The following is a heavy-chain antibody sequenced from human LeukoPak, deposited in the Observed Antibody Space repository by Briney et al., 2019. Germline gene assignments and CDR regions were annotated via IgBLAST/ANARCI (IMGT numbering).Heavy chain of an antibody. V-gene: IGHV3-23*01. J-gene: IGHJ4*02. Sequence: GGSLRLSCAASGFTFRSYALTWVRQAPGKGLEWVSAISGSGGSTYYADSVKGRFTISRDNSKNTLYLQMDSLRAEDTAVYYCARDQGYFDDPLYYFDYWGQGTLVTVSS. CDR2: ISGSGGST. CDR3: ARDQGYFDDPLYYFDY. CDR1: GFTFRSYA. D-gene: IGHD3-9*01.